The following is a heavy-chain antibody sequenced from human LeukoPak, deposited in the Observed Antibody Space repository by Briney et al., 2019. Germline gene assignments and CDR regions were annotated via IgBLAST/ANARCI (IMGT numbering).Heavy chain of an antibody. CDR2: INPTTGVA. Sequence: APVKVSCKTSGYTFTVHYMNWVRQAPGQGLEWMGRINPTTGVANYAQKFQGRITVTRDTSISTAYMELSSLTSDDTAVYYCARLDRNYYYLDVWGQGTTVTVSS. CDR1: GYTFTVHY. J-gene: IGHJ6*03. CDR3: ARLDRNYYYLDV. V-gene: IGHV1-2*06. D-gene: IGHD1-1*01.